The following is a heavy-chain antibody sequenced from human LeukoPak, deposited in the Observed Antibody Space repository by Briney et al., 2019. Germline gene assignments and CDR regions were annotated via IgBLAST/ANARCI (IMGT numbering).Heavy chain of an antibody. V-gene: IGHV3-20*01. J-gene: IGHJ6*03. Sequence: GGSLRLSCAASGFTFSSYSMNWVRQAPGKGLEWVSGINWNGGSTGYADSVKGRFTISRDSAKNSLYLQMNSLRAEDTALYHCARALGYCSGGSCYPGRYYYMDVWGKGTTVTISS. CDR2: INWNGGST. D-gene: IGHD2-15*01. CDR1: GFTFSSYS. CDR3: ARALGYCSGGSCYPGRYYYMDV.